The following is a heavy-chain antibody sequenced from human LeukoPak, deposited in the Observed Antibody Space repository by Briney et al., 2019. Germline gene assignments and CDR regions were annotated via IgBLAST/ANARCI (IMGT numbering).Heavy chain of an antibody. D-gene: IGHD2-8*01. CDR3: GRTLNGVPDY. CDR2: ISTNSDYI. V-gene: IGHV3-21*01. J-gene: IGHJ4*02. Sequence: GGSLRLSCAASGFTFSSYSMNWVRQAPGKGLAWVSSISTNSDYIYYADSVKGRFTISRDNAKTSLFLQMNSLTADDRAVYYCGRTLNGVPDYWGQGTLVTVSS. CDR1: GFTFSSYS.